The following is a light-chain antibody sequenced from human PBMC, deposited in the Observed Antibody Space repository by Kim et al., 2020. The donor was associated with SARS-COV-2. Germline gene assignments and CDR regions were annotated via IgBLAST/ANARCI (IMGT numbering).Light chain of an antibody. CDR3: LQHNGYPFA. CDR1: IRND. Sequence: IRNDLAWYQQKPGQVPQRLIYAASRLQNGVPSRFSGSGSGTEFTFTITSLQPEDFATYYCLQHNGYPFAFGQGTRLEIK. CDR2: AAS. V-gene: IGKV1-17*01. J-gene: IGKJ5*01.